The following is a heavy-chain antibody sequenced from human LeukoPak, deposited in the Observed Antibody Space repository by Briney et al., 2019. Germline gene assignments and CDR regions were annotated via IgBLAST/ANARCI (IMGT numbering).Heavy chain of an antibody. Sequence: GGSLRLSCAASGFTFSSYGMHWVRQAPGKGLEWVAFIRYDGSNKYYADSVKGRFTISRDNSKNTLYLQMNSLRAEDTAVYYCANTPIVVVPAATYYYYMDVWGKGTTVTVSS. CDR3: ANTPIVVVPAATYYYYMDV. CDR1: GFTFSSYG. V-gene: IGHV3-30*02. CDR2: IRYDGSNK. D-gene: IGHD2-2*01. J-gene: IGHJ6*03.